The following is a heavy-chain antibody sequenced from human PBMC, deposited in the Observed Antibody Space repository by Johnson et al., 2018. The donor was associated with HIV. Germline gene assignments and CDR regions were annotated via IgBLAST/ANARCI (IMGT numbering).Heavy chain of an antibody. D-gene: IGHD5-24*01. V-gene: IGHV3-7*01. CDR2: IKQDGSEK. CDR3: AREMAWEDAFDI. CDR1: GFTFSDHY. Sequence: VQLVESGGGLVQPGGSLRLSCAASGFTFSDHYMDWVRQAPGKGLEWVANIKQDGSEKYYVDSVKGRFTISRDNAKNSLYLQMNSLRAEDTAVFYCAREMAWEDAFDIWGQGTMVTVSS. J-gene: IGHJ3*02.